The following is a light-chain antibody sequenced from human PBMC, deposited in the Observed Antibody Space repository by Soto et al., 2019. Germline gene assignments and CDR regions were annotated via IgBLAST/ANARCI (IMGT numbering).Light chain of an antibody. CDR3: SSFTTSYFYV. Sequence: QSVRTQPASVSVSPGQSITISCTGSGSDIGAYNYVSWYQQHPGKAPKLLIHGVTRRPSGVSSRFSASKSAYTASLTISGLQAEDEATYFCSSFTTSYFYVFGPGTKVTVL. J-gene: IGLJ1*01. CDR2: GVT. V-gene: IGLV2-14*01. CDR1: GSDIGAYNY.